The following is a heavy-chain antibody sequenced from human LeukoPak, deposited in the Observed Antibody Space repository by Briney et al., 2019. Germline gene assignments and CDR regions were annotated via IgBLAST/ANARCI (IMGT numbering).Heavy chain of an antibody. V-gene: IGHV3-48*01. CDR3: ARDGWFGDYNWFDP. D-gene: IGHD3-10*01. J-gene: IGHJ5*02. Sequence: GESLRLSCAASGFTFSSYSMNWVRQAPAKGLEWASYISSASNTIYYADSVKGRFTISRDNAKNSLYLQMNSLRAEDTAMYYCARDGWFGDYNWFDPWGQGTLVTVSS. CDR2: ISSASNTI. CDR1: GFTFSSYS.